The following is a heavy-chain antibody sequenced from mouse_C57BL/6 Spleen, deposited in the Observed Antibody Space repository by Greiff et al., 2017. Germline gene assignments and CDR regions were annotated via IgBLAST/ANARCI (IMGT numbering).Heavy chain of an antibody. J-gene: IGHJ4*01. CDR1: GYTFTDYE. D-gene: IGHD3-2*02. CDR2: IDPETGGT. Sequence: QVQLKQSGAELVRPGASVTLSCKASGYTFTDYEMHWVKQTPVHGLEWIGAIDPETGGTAYNQKFKGKAILTADKSSSTAYMELRSLTSEDSAVYYCTRGAQATSHYYAMDYWGQGTSVTVSS. CDR3: TRGAQATSHYYAMDY. V-gene: IGHV1-15*01.